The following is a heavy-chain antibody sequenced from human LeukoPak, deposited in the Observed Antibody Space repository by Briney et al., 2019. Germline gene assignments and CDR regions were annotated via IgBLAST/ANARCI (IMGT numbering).Heavy chain of an antibody. J-gene: IGHJ6*02. Sequence: SETLSLTCTVSGGSVSSNGYYWNWIRQPPGKGLEWIGYIYYSGSTNYNPSLKSRVTISVDTSKNQFSLKLSSVTAADTAVYYCAGYCSSTSCSAYGLDVWGQGTTVTVSS. CDR1: GGSVSSNGYY. V-gene: IGHV4-61*08. D-gene: IGHD2-2*01. CDR3: AGYCSSTSCSAYGLDV. CDR2: IYYSGST.